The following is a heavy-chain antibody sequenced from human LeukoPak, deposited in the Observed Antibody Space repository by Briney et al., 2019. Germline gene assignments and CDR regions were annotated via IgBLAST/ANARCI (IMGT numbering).Heavy chain of an antibody. D-gene: IGHD6-13*01. CDR2: INHSGST. J-gene: IGHJ4*02. CDR3: ARDRVGSSSWYGFDY. V-gene: IGHV4-34*01. Sequence: SETLSLTCAVYGGSFSGYYWSWIRQPPGKGLEWIGEINHSGSTNYNPSLKSRVTISVDTSKNQFSLKLSSVTAADTAVYYCARDRVGSSSWYGFDYWGQGTQVTVSS. CDR1: GGSFSGYY.